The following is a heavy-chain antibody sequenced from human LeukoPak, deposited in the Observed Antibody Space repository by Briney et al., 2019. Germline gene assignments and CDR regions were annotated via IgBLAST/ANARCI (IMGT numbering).Heavy chain of an antibody. CDR3: ARGAARYSNYGRWYYYYYMDV. CDR1: GYTFTGYY. Sequence: GASVKVSCKASGYTFTGYYMHWVRQAPGQGLEWMGWINPNSGGTNYAQKFQGRVTMTRDTSISTAYMELSRLRSDDTAVYYCARGAARYSNYGRWYYYYYMDVWGKGTTVTVSS. V-gene: IGHV1-2*02. D-gene: IGHD4-11*01. J-gene: IGHJ6*03. CDR2: INPNSGGT.